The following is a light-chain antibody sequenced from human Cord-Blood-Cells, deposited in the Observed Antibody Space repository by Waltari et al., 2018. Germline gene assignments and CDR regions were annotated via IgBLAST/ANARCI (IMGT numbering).Light chain of an antibody. J-gene: IGKJ2*01. CDR2: DAS. V-gene: IGKV3-11*01. CDR1: QSVSSY. Sequence: EIVLTQSPATLSLSPGERDTLSCRPHQSVSSYLAWYQQKPGQAPRLLIYDASNRATGIPARCSGSGSGTDFTLTISSLGPEDVAVYYCQQRSNWYTFGQGTKLEIK. CDR3: QQRSNWYT.